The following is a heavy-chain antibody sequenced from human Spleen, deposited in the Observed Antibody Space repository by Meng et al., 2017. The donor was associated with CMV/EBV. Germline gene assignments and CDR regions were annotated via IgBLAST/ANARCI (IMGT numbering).Heavy chain of an antibody. V-gene: IGHV3-15*01. J-gene: IGHJ6*02. CDR3: TTWSAGGMDV. CDR1: GFTFSNAW. CDR2: IKSKTDGGTT. Sequence: GESLKISCAASGFTFSNAWMSWVRQAPRKGLEWVGRIKSKTDGGTTDYAAPVKGRFTISRDDSKNTLYLQMNSLKTEDTAVYYCTTWSAGGMDVWGQGTTVTVSS. D-gene: IGHD6-25*01.